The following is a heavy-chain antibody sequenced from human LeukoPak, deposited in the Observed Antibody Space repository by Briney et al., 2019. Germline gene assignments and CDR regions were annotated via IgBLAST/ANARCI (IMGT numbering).Heavy chain of an antibody. CDR2: IYYSGST. CDR3: ARCRRGNSSGYWGVYYYYMDV. Sequence: SETLSLTCTVSGGSISSYYWSWIRQPPGKGLEWIGYIYYSGSTNYNPSLKSRVTISVDTSKNQFSLKLSSVTAADTAVYYCARCRRGNSSGYWGVYYYYMDVWGKGTTVTVSS. J-gene: IGHJ6*03. CDR1: GGSISSYY. V-gene: IGHV4-59*01. D-gene: IGHD3-22*01.